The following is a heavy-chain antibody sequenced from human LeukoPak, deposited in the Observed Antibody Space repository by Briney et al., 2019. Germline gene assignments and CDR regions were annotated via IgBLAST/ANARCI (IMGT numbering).Heavy chain of an antibody. CDR1: GYTFTNYG. J-gene: IGHJ4*02. CDR3: ARDDSSSWYDY. D-gene: IGHD6-13*01. V-gene: IGHV1-18*01. Sequence: AASVKVSCKASGYTFTNYGVSWMRQAPGQGLEWMGWISVYSGNTYYAQKVQGRVTMTTDTSTSTVYMELRSLRSDDTAMYYCARDDSSSWYDYWGQGTLVTVSS. CDR2: ISVYSGNT.